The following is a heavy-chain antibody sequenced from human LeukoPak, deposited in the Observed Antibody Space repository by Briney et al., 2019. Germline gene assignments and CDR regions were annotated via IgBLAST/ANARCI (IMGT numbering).Heavy chain of an antibody. D-gene: IGHD3-22*01. CDR3: AKVVVVRWYFDY. CDR2: ISCSGGST. V-gene: IGHV3-23*01. CDR1: GFTFSSYA. Sequence: TGGSLRLSCAASGFTFSSYAMSWLREAPGKGLEWFPAISCSGGSTYYADSVKGRFTISRDNSKNTLYLQMNSLRAEDTAVYYCAKVVVVRWYFDYWGQGTLVTVSS. J-gene: IGHJ4*02.